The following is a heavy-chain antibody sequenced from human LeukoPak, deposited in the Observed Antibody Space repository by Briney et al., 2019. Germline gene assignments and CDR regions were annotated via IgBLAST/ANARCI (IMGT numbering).Heavy chain of an antibody. CDR3: AREATSRYCSSTSCYPRDYYYYMDV. V-gene: IGHV4-59*12. D-gene: IGHD2-2*01. J-gene: IGHJ6*03. CDR1: GGSLSSYY. CDR2: IYYSGST. Sequence: SETLSLTCTVSGGSLSSYYWSWIRQTPGKGLEWIGYIYYSGSTYYNPSLKSRVTISVDTSKNQFSLKLSSVTAADTAVYYCAREATSRYCSSTSCYPRDYYYYMDVWGKGTTVTVSS.